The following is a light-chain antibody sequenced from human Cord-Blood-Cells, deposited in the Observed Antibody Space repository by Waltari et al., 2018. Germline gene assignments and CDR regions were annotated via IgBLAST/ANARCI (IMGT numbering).Light chain of an antibody. Sequence: QSALTQPASVSGSPGQSITISCTGTSSDVGGYNYVSWYQQHPGKAPKLMIYDVSNRPSGVSNGFSGSKSGNPASLTISGLQAEDEADYYCSSYTSSSTLVVFGGGTKLTVL. V-gene: IGLV2-14*01. CDR1: SSDVGGYNY. J-gene: IGLJ2*01. CDR3: SSYTSSSTLVV. CDR2: DVS.